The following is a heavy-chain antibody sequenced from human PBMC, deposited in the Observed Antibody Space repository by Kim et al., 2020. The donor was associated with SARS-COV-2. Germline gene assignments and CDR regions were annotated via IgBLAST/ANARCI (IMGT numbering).Heavy chain of an antibody. V-gene: IGHV3-20*04. CDR1: GFTFDDYA. Sequence: GGSLRLSCATSGFTFDDYAMSWVRQAPGKGLEWVSGISCDGGSSAYSDSGQGRFTIARDNAKNSLYLQRNSLRAEDTALYYYARENNLRYGDY. D-gene: IGHD4-17*01. CDR2: ISCDGGSS. J-gene: IGHJ4*01. CDR3: ARENNLRYGDY.